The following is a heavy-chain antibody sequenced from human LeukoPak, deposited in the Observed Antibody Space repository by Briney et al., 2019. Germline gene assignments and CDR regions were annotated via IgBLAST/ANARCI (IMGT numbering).Heavy chain of an antibody. Sequence: SETLSLTCTVSGYSISSGYYWGWIRQPPGKGLEWIGSIYHSGSTYYNPSLKSRVTISVDTSKNQFSLKLSSVTAADTAVYYCAGIAVAAYDAFDIWGQGTLVTVSS. CDR1: GYSISSGYY. CDR2: IYHSGST. CDR3: AGIAVAAYDAFDI. D-gene: IGHD6-19*01. V-gene: IGHV4-38-2*02. J-gene: IGHJ3*02.